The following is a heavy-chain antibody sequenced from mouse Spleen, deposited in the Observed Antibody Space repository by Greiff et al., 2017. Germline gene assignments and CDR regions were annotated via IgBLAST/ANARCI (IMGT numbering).Heavy chain of an antibody. J-gene: IGHJ3*01. Sequence: VQLQQSGAELVMPGASVKLSCKASGYTFTSYWLHWVKQRPGQGLEWIGEIDPSDSYTNYNQKFKGKATLTVDKSSSTAYMQLSSLTSEDSAVYYCARGKTGTGFAYWGQGTLVTVSA. CDR3: ARGKTGTGFAY. CDR1: GYTFTSYW. CDR2: IDPSDSYT. V-gene: IGHV1-69*01. D-gene: IGHD4-1*01.